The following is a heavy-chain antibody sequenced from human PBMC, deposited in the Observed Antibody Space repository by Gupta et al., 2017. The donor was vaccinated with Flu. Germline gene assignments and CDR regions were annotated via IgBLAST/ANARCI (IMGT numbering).Heavy chain of an antibody. CDR2: IWYDGSNK. CDR3: ARDWRGEDY. J-gene: IGHJ4*02. Sequence: QVQLVESGGGVVQPGRSPRLSCAASGFTFRSYGMHWVRQAPGKGLEWVAVIWYDGSNKYYADSVKGRFTISRDNSKNTVDLQMNNLRAEDTAVYYCARDWRGEDYWGQGTLVTVSS. V-gene: IGHV3-33*01. CDR1: GFTFRSYG. D-gene: IGHD2-21*01.